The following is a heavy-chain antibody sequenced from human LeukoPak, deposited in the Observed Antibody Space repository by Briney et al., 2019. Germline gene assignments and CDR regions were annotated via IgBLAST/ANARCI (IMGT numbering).Heavy chain of an antibody. CDR2: ISSSGSLI. CDR1: GFTFSSYE. D-gene: IGHD3-22*01. J-gene: IGHJ3*02. CDR3: ARVCRDSSGYGAFDI. V-gene: IGHV3-48*03. Sequence: GGSLRPSCAASGFTFSSYEMNWARQAPGKGLEWVSYISSSGSLIYYADSVKGRFTISRDNAKNSLYLQMNSLRDEDTAVYYCARVCRDSSGYGAFDIWGQGTMVTVSS.